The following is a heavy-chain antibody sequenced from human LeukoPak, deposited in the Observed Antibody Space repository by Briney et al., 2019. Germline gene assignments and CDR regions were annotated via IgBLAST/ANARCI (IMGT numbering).Heavy chain of an antibody. CDR2: INPNSGGT. CDR3: ARMSFTSYYGMDV. J-gene: IGHJ6*02. CDR1: GYTFTGYY. D-gene: IGHD2-2*01. V-gene: IGHV1-2*02. Sequence: ASVKVSCKASGYTFTGYYMHWVRQAPGQGLEWMGWINPNSGGTNYAQKFQGRVTMTRDTSISTAYMELSRLRSDDTAVYCCARMSFTSYYGMDVWGQGTTVTVSS.